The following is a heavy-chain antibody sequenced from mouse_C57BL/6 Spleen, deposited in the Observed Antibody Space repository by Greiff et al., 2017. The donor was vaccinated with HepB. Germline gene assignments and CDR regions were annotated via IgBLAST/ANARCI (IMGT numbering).Heavy chain of an antibody. V-gene: IGHV1-80*01. Sequence: VQLKQSGAELVKPGASVKISCKASGYAFSSYWMNWVKQRPGKGLEWIGQIYPGDGDTNYNGKFKGKATLTADKSSSTAYMQLSSLTSEDSAVYFCARRGYGSSHWYFDVWGTGTTVTVSS. CDR2: IYPGDGDT. D-gene: IGHD1-1*01. CDR1: GYAFSSYW. CDR3: ARRGYGSSHWYFDV. J-gene: IGHJ1*03.